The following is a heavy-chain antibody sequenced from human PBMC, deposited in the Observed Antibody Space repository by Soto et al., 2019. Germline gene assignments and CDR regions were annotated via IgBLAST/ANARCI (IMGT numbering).Heavy chain of an antibody. Sequence: SVKVSCKASGGTFSSYTISWVRQAPGQGLEWMGRIIPILGVANYAQKFQGRVTITADKSTSTAYMELSSLRSEDTAVYYCASLSGYDRDFDYWGQGTLVTVSS. D-gene: IGHD5-12*01. CDR3: ASLSGYDRDFDY. J-gene: IGHJ4*02. CDR1: GGTFSSYT. V-gene: IGHV1-69*02. CDR2: IIPILGVA.